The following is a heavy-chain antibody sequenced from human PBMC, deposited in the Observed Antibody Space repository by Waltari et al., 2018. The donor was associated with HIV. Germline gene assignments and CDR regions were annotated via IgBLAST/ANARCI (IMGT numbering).Heavy chain of an antibody. V-gene: IGHV4-59*01. J-gene: IGHJ4*02. CDR1: GDSINTYY. Sequence: QVQLQESGPGLVQPAETLSLTCTVSGDSINTYYWSWIRQPPGKGLEWSGHIYYSGSTKYNPSLTSRVRISVDTSKKQISLKVKSVTTADTAMYYCARDADGLDYWGQGTLVTVSS. CDR3: ARDADGLDY. CDR2: IYYSGST.